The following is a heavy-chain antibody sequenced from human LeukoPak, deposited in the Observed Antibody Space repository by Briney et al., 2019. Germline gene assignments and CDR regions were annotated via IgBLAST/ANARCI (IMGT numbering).Heavy chain of an antibody. D-gene: IGHD1-26*01. CDR1: GGSISSDY. Sequence: SETLSLTCTVSGGSISSDYWSWIRQPPGKGLEWIGYIYYTGSTNYNPSLKSRVTISLDRSKNQLSLKLNSVTAADTAVYYCARDSGMVALNYWGQGTLVTVSS. CDR2: IYYTGST. CDR3: ARDSGMVALNY. J-gene: IGHJ4*02. V-gene: IGHV4-59*01.